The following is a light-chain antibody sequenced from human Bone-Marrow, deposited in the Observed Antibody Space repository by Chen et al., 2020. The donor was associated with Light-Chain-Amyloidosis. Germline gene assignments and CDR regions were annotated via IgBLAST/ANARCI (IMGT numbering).Light chain of an antibody. V-gene: IGLV3-25*03. CDR3: QSADSSGTYEVI. CDR2: RDT. Sequence: YELTQPPSVSVSPGQTARITCSGDDLPTKYAYGYQQKPGQAPVLVIHRDTERPSGISERFSGSSSGTTATLTISGVQAEDEADYHCQSADSSGTYEVIFGGGTKLTVL. CDR1: DLPTKY. J-gene: IGLJ2*01.